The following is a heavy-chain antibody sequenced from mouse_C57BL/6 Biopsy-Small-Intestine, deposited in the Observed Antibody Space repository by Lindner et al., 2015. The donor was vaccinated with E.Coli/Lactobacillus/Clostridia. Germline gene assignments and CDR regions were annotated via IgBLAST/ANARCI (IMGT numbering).Heavy chain of an antibody. V-gene: IGHV1-62-2*01. Sequence: VQLQESGAELVKPGASVKLSCKASGYTFTEFTIRWVKQRSGQGLEWIGWLYPGSGSIKYNGKFEDKATLTADESSTTVYMELSRLTSEDSAVYFCARHEALFDYWGQGTALTVSS. J-gene: IGHJ2*01. CDR3: ARHEALFDY. CDR2: LYPGSGSI. CDR1: GYTFTEFT.